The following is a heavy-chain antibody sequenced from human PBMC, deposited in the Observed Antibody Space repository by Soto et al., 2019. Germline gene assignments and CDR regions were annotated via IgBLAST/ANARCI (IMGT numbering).Heavy chain of an antibody. CDR2: IIPIFGTA. V-gene: IGHV1-69*01. CDR3: ARVLGLGYSGGMDG. CDR1: GGTFRSYA. J-gene: IGHJ6*02. D-gene: IGHD3-10*01. Sequence: QVQLVQSGAEVKKPGSSVKVSCKASGGTFRSYAISWVRQAPGQGLEWMGGIIPIFGTANYAQKFQGRVKITADESPSTAYMELSSLRSEDTAVYDCARVLGLGYSGGMDGWGQGTTVTVSS.